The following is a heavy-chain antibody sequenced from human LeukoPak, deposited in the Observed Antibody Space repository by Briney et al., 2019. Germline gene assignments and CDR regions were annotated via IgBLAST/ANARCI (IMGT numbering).Heavy chain of an antibody. Sequence: SETLSLTCTVSGGSISHYYWSWIRQPPRKGREWIGYIYYSGTTNYNPSLKSRVTISVDTSRSQFSLQLRSVTAADTAVYYCAREDPQTTVPEGMDVWGQGTTVSVSS. CDR1: GGSISHYY. J-gene: IGHJ6*02. CDR3: AREDPQTTVPEGMDV. CDR2: IYYSGTT. D-gene: IGHD4-17*01. V-gene: IGHV4-59*01.